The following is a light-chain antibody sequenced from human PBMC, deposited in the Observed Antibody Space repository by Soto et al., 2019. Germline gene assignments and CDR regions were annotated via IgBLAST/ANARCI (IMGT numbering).Light chain of an antibody. J-gene: IGKJ4*01. CDR1: QGFGSS. Sequence: DIQLTQSPSFLSASVGDRVTITCRASQGFGSSLAWYQQEPGKAPKLLIYAASTLHSGVPPRFSGSGSGTEFTLTISSLQREDFATYYCQQLNNYPPLTFGGGTKVEIK. CDR2: AAS. CDR3: QQLNNYPPLT. V-gene: IGKV1-9*01.